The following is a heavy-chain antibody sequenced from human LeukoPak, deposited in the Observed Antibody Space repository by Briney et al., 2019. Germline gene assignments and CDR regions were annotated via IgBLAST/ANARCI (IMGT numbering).Heavy chain of an antibody. D-gene: IGHD3-22*01. Sequence: SETLSLTCTVSGYSISSGYYWGWIRQPPGKGLEWIGSIYHSGSTYYNPSLKSRVTISVDTSKNQFSLKLSSVTAADTAVYYCATPDLSYYYDSSGFYDAFDIWGQGTMVTVSP. J-gene: IGHJ3*02. CDR2: IYHSGST. CDR1: GYSISSGYY. CDR3: ATPDLSYYYDSSGFYDAFDI. V-gene: IGHV4-38-2*02.